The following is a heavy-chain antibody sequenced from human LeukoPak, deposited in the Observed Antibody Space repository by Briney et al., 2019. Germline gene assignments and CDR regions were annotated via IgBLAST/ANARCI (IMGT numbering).Heavy chain of an antibody. CDR1: GYTFTSHY. J-gene: IGHJ3*02. Sequence: ASVKVSFKASGYTFTSHYLHWVRQAPGQGLEWMGIINPSVDSTSYAQKFQDRVTMTRDTSTSTVYMELSSLRPEDTAVYYCARSLGSETYYEVFRDSHAFDIWGQGTMVTVSS. CDR2: INPSVDST. D-gene: IGHD3-10*01. V-gene: IGHV1-46*01. CDR3: ARSLGSETYYEVFRDSHAFDI.